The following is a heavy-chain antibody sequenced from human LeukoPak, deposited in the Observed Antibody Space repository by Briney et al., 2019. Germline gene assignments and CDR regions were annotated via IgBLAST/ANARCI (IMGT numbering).Heavy chain of an antibody. CDR1: GFTFSDYY. CDR3: ARDVGSGWYPADV. CDR2: ISSSGSTI. J-gene: IGHJ6*02. Sequence: PGGSLRLSCAASGFTFSDYYMSWLRQAPGKGLEWVSYISSSGSTIYYADSVKGRFTISRDNAKNSLYLQMNSLRAEDTAVYYCARDVGSGWYPADVWGQGTTVTVSS. D-gene: IGHD6-19*01. V-gene: IGHV3-11*01.